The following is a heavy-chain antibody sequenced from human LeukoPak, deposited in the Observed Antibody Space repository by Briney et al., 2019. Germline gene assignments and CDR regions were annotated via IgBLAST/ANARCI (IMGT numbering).Heavy chain of an antibody. D-gene: IGHD6-19*01. CDR2: IWYDGSNK. J-gene: IGHJ4*02. V-gene: IGHV3-33*06. CDR1: GFTSSSYG. CDR3: AKPASGWYYFDY. Sequence: GGSLRLSCAASGFTSSSYGMHWVRQAPGKGLEWVAVIWYDGSNKYYADSVKGRFTISRDNSKNTLYLQMNSLRAEDTAVYYCAKPASGWYYFDYWGQGTLVTVSS.